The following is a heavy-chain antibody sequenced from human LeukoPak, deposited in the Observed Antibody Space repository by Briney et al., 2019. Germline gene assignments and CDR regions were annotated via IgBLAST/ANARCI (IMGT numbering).Heavy chain of an antibody. V-gene: IGHV3-74*01. CDR2: VNSDGSSA. CDR1: GFTFTSYW. CDR3: ARGRYYGMDV. J-gene: IGHJ6*02. Sequence: PGGSLRLSCAASGFTFTSYWMHWIRQAPGKGLVWVSRVNSDGSSATYADSVKGRFTISRDNAKNTLYLQMNSLRAEDTAVYYCARGRYYGMDVWGQGTTVTVSS.